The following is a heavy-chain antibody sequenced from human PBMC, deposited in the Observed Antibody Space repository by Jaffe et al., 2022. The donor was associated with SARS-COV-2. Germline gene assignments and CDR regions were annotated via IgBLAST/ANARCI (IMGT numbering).Heavy chain of an antibody. Sequence: EVHLVESGGGLVQPGGSLRLSCAASAFTFSNSWMDWVRQAPGKGLEWVANIKPDGTEMYYADSVRGRFTISRDNAKNSLYLQMNSLRDEDTAVYYCARDRGWLSFDYWGQGTLVTVSS. J-gene: IGHJ4*02. CDR2: IKPDGTEM. CDR3: ARDRGWLSFDY. CDR1: AFTFSNSW. D-gene: IGHD6-19*01. V-gene: IGHV3-7*03.